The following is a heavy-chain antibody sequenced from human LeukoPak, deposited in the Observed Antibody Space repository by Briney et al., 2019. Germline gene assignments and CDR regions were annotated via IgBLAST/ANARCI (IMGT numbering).Heavy chain of an antibody. CDR1: GFTFSTYA. CDR3: AKEGSSGWLYYFDY. CDR2: ISGNGENQ. D-gene: IGHD6-19*01. Sequence: GRSLRLSCAASGFTFSTYAMSWVRQAPGKGLEWVSNISGNGENQNYADSVKGRFTISRDNSKNTLYLQMNSLRAEDTAVYYCAKEGSSGWLYYFDYWGQGTLVTVSS. J-gene: IGHJ4*02. V-gene: IGHV3-23*01.